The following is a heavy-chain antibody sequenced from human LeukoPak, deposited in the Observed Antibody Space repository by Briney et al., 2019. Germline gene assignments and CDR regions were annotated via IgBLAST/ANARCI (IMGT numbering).Heavy chain of an antibody. Sequence: SQTLSLTCTVSGGSISSGGCYWSWIRQHPGKGLEWIGYIYYSGGTYYNPSLKGRVTISVDTSKNQFSLKLSSVTAADTAVYYCARGWNRIAVSPFDPWGQGTLVTVSS. CDR3: ARGWNRIAVSPFDP. CDR1: GGSISSGGCY. J-gene: IGHJ5*02. V-gene: IGHV4-31*03. D-gene: IGHD6-19*01. CDR2: IYYSGGT.